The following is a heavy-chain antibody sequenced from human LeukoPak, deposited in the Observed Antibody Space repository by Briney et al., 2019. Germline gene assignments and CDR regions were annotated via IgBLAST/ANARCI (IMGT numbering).Heavy chain of an antibody. J-gene: IGHJ4*02. CDR1: GYTFTSYY. D-gene: IGHD3-22*01. CDR2: ISAYNGNT. Sequence: GASVKVSCTASGYTFTSYYMHWVRQAPGQGLEWMGWISAYNGNTNYAQKLQGRVTMTTDTSTSTAYMELRSLRSDDTAVYYCARGGRDYYDSSGPWDYWGQGTLVTVSS. V-gene: IGHV1-18*04. CDR3: ARGGRDYYDSSGPWDY.